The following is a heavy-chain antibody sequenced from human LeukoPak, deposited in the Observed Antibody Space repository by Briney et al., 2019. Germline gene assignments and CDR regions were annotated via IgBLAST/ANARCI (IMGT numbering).Heavy chain of an antibody. CDR2: INHFGST. J-gene: IGHJ4*02. D-gene: IGHD1-26*01. Sequence: SETLSLTCAVYGGSFSGYYWSWIRQPPGKGLEWIGEINHFGSTNYNPSLKSRVTISIDTSKNQFSLKLSSVTAADTAVYYCARIRSRKWGFDYWGQGTLVTVSS. V-gene: IGHV4-34*01. CDR1: GGSFSGYY. CDR3: ARIRSRKWGFDY.